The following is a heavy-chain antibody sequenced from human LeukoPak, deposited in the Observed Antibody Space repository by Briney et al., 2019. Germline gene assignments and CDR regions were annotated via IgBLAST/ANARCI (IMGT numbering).Heavy chain of an antibody. CDR1: GYTFTSYG. Sequence: ASVKVSCKASGYTFTSYGISWVRQAPGQGLEWMGWISAYNGNTNYAQKLQGRVTMTTDTSTSTAYMELRSLRSDDTAVYYCARVPSYYYDSSGYYYRSGGADYWGQGTLVTVSS. CDR2: ISAYNGNT. J-gene: IGHJ4*02. D-gene: IGHD3-22*01. CDR3: ARVPSYYYDSSGYYYRSGGADY. V-gene: IGHV1-18*01.